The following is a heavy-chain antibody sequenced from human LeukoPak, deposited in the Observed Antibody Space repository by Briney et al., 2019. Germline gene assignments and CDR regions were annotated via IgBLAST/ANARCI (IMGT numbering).Heavy chain of an antibody. Sequence: PSETLSLTCTVSGGSICSYYWSWIRQPPGKGLEWIGYIYYSGSTNYNPSLKSRVTISVDTSKNQFSLKLSSVTAADTAVYYCARDRAVEMATIQEGFDIWGQGTMVTVSS. D-gene: IGHD5-24*01. J-gene: IGHJ3*02. V-gene: IGHV4-59*01. CDR1: GGSICSYY. CDR3: ARDRAVEMATIQEGFDI. CDR2: IYYSGST.